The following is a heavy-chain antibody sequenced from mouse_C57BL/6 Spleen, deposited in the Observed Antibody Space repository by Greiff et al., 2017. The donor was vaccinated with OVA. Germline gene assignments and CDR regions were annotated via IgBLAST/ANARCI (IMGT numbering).Heavy chain of an antibody. J-gene: IGHJ4*01. D-gene: IGHD2-4*01. CDR2: ISYDGSN. CDR3: ARALIYYDYGAMDY. Sequence: EVKLLESGPGLVKPSQSLSLTCSVTGYSITSGYYWNWIRQFPGNKLEWMGYISYDGSNNYNPSLKNRISITRDTSKNQFFLKLNSVTTEDTATYYCARALIYYDYGAMDYWGQGTSVTVSS. V-gene: IGHV3-6*01. CDR1: GYSITSGYY.